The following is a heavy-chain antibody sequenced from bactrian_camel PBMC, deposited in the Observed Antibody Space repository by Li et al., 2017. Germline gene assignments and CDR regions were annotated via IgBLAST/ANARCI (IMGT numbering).Heavy chain of an antibody. CDR2: LILPTAEK. D-gene: IGHD3*01. CDR1: EYINNLNC. V-gene: IGHV3S54*01. CDR3: AADRAGVACRSTRGDNY. Sequence: HVQLVESGGGAVQTGESLKLSCTGFEYINNLNCMGWFRQVPGMEREVVATLILPTAEKRYAISVQGRFTISQDNAKNTLYLQMNSLKSEDTAMYYCAADRAGVACRSTRGDNYWGQGTQVTVS. J-gene: IGHJ4*01.